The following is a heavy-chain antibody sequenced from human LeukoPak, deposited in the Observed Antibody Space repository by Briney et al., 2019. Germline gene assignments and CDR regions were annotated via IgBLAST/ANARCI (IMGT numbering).Heavy chain of an antibody. J-gene: IGHJ4*02. CDR3: SRDLSPQCSSGLCPSVDY. D-gene: IGHD3-22*01. Sequence: GGSLRLSCAASGFTFSDYYMIWIRQAPGKGLEWVSYIGTSGSPTYYADSVKGRFTISRDNAKNSLYLQMDSLRAEDTAIYYCSRDLSPQCSSGLCPSVDYWGQGTLVTVSS. CDR2: IGTSGSPT. CDR1: GFTFSDYY. V-gene: IGHV3-11*04.